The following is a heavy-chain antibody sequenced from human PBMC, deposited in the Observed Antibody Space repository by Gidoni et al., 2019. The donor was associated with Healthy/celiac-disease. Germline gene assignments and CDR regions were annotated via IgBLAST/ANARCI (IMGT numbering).Heavy chain of an antibody. CDR1: GGSISSGGYY. V-gene: IGHV4-31*03. D-gene: IGHD3-9*01. Sequence: QVQLQESGPGLVKPSQTLSPTCTVSGGSISSGGYYWSWIRQHPGKGLEWIGYIYYSGSTYYNPSLKSRVTISGDTSKNQFSRKLSSVTAADTAVYYCARVYYDILTGLPDAFDIWGQGTMVTVSS. J-gene: IGHJ3*02. CDR2: IYYSGST. CDR3: ARVYYDILTGLPDAFDI.